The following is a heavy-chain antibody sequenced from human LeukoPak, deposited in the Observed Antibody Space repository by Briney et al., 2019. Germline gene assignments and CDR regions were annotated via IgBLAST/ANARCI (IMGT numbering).Heavy chain of an antibody. Sequence: GGSLRLSCAASGFTFSDYYMSWIRQAPGKGLEWVSYISSSGSTIYYADSVKGRFTISRDNAKNSLYLQMNSLETEDTAVYYCTRGIRFLEWLSAYWGQGTLVTVSS. CDR2: ISSSGSTI. CDR1: GFTFSDYY. CDR3: TRGIRFLEWLSAY. D-gene: IGHD3-3*01. V-gene: IGHV3-11*01. J-gene: IGHJ4*02.